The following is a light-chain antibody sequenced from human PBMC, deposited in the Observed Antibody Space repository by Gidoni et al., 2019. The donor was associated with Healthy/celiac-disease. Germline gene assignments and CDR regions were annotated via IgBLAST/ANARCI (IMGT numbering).Light chain of an antibody. CDR2: YKSDSDK. CDR1: SGIHVGTYR. Sequence: QAVLTQPSSLSASPGASSSLTCTLRSGIHVGTYRIYWYQQKPGSPPQYLLRYKSDSDKQQGSGVPSRFSGSKDASANAGILLISGLQSEDEADYYCMIWHSSACVFGGGTKLTVL. V-gene: IGLV5-45*02. CDR3: MIWHSSACV. J-gene: IGLJ3*02.